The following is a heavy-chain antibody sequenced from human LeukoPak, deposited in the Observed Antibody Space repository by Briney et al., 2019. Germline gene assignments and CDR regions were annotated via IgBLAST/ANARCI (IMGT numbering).Heavy chain of an antibody. CDR3: ARDGYSSSWYAEYFQH. V-gene: IGHV4-39*07. CDR2: IYYSGST. Sequence: SETLSLTCTVSGGSISSSSYYWGWIRQPPGKGLEWIGSIYYSGSTYYNPSLKSRVTISVDTSKNQSSLKLSSVTAADTAVYYCARDGYSSSWYAEYFQHWGQGTLVTVSS. D-gene: IGHD6-13*01. J-gene: IGHJ1*01. CDR1: GGSISSSSYY.